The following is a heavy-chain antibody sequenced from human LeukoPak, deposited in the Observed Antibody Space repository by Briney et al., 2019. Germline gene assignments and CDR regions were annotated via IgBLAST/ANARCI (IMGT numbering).Heavy chain of an antibody. CDR2: ISQNGADR. CDR1: GFPFSSYA. V-gene: IGHV3-64*01. J-gene: IGHJ3*02. CDR3: ARCLATCKAFDM. D-gene: IGHD5/OR15-5a*01. Sequence: QSGGSLRLSCAASGFPFSSYAMHWVRQAPGNGVESVSAISQNGADRYYANSVEGRFTVSRDNSKNTLSLQMDSLTPEDEAVYYCARCLATCKAFDMWGLGTMVTVSS.